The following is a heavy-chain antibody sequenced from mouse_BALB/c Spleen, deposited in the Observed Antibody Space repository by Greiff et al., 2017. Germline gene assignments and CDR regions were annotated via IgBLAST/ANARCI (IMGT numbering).Heavy chain of an antibody. CDR1: GYTFTSYW. J-gene: IGHJ2*01. Sequence: QVQLQQSGAELARPGASVKLSCKASGYTFTSYWMQWVKQRPGQGLEWIGAIYPGDGDTRYTQKFKGKATLTADKSSSTAYMQLSSLASEDSAVYYCARGGSDYFDYWGQGTTLTVSS. CDR2: IYPGDGDT. CDR3: ARGGSDYFDY. V-gene: IGHV1-87*01.